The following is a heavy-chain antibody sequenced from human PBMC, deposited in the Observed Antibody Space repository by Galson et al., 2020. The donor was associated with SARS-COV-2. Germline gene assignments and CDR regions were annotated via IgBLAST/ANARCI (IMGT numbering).Heavy chain of an antibody. CDR3: ARGWYYSSP. Sequence: GESLKISCAASGFTFSSNAMNWVRQAPGKGLEWVSTIDSSAGSTLYADFVKGRFTISRDNSKNTLFLQMNNLRIDDTAVYYCARGWYYSSPWGQGTPGHRLL. V-gene: IGHV3-23*05. J-gene: IGHJ1*01. CDR1: GFTFSSNA. D-gene: IGHD6-13*01. CDR2: IDSSAGST.